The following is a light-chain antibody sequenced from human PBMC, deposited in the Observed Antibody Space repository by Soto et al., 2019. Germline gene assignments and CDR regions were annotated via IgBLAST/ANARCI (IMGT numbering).Light chain of an antibody. CDR2: AAS. J-gene: IGKJ4*01. CDR3: LQEYNYPLT. V-gene: IGKV1-6*01. Sequence: AIQVTQSPSSLSASVGDRVTITCRASQGIRNDLAWYQQKPGKAPNLLIYAASHLQSGVPSRFSGSGSGTDVTLTISSLQPEDFATYYCLQEYNYPLTFGGGTKVEIK. CDR1: QGIRND.